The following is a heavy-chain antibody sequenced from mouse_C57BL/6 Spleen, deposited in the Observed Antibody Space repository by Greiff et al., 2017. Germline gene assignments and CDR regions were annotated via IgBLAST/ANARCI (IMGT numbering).Heavy chain of an antibody. D-gene: IGHD1-1*01. V-gene: IGHV1-19*01. CDR2: INPYNGGT. CDR1: GYTFTDYY. Sequence: EVQLQQSGPVLVKPGASVKMSCKASGYTFTDYYMNWVKQSHGKSLEWIGVINPYNGGTSYNQKFKGKATLTVDKSSSTAYMELNSLTSEDSAVYYCASPITTVVAPTAYFDVWGTGTTVTVSS. CDR3: ASPITTVVAPTAYFDV. J-gene: IGHJ1*03.